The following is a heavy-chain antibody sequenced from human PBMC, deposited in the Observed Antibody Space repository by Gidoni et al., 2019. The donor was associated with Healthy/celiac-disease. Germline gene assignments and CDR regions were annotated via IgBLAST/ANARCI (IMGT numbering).Heavy chain of an antibody. CDR1: GGSSSSSSYY. V-gene: IGHV4-39*01. D-gene: IGHD4-17*01. CDR3: ARGFYADYFDY. Sequence: QLQLQESGPGLVKPSETLSLTCTVSGGSSSSSSYYWGWIRQPPGKGLEWIGSIYYSGSTYYNPSLKSRVTISVDTSKNQFSLKLSSVTAADTAVYYCARGFYADYFDYWGQGTLVTVSS. CDR2: IYYSGST. J-gene: IGHJ4*02.